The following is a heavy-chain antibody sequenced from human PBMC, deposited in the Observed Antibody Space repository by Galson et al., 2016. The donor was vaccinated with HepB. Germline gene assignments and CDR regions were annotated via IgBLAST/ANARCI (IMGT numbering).Heavy chain of an antibody. D-gene: IGHD2-15*01. V-gene: IGHV3-7*04. CDR3: ARDRGITCTDGSCFYDY. Sequence: SLRLSCAASGSFFTTSWMTWVRQAPGKGLEWVGNIKKDASEKFYAGAVKGRFAIYRDNARNTLYLQMNNMTDEDTGVYFCARDRGITCTDGSCFYDYWGPDVLVIVSS. CDR1: GSFFTTSW. CDR2: IKKDASEK. J-gene: IGHJ4*02.